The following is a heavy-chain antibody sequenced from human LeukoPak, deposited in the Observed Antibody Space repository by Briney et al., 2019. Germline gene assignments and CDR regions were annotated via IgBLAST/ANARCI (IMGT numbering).Heavy chain of an antibody. J-gene: IGHJ4*02. Sequence: GGSLRLSCAASGFTFSNYAMSWVRQAPGKGLEWVSGISGSGGSTYYADSVKGRFTISRDNSKNTLFLQMNSLRAEDTAVYYCAKDFEYSGYSSSNFDYWGQGTLVTVSS. V-gene: IGHV3-23*01. CDR3: AKDFEYSGYSSSNFDY. D-gene: IGHD6-13*01. CDR1: GFTFSNYA. CDR2: ISGSGGST.